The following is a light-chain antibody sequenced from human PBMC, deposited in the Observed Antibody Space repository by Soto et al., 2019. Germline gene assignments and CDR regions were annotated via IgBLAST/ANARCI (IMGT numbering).Light chain of an antibody. Sequence: QSALTQPASVSGSPGQSIAISCTGTSSDVGAYNYVSWYQQHPGRTPRLIIYDVSDRPSGVSNRFSGSKSGNTASLTISGIQAEYEADYYCSSFTTTYTYVFGTGTKLTVL. CDR1: SSDVGAYNY. CDR2: DVS. CDR3: SSFTTTYTYV. V-gene: IGLV2-14*03. J-gene: IGLJ1*01.